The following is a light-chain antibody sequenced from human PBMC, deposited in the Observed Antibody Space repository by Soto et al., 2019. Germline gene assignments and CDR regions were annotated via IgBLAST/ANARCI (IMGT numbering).Light chain of an antibody. CDR2: DAS. V-gene: IGKV3-11*01. CDR1: QSVSSY. Sequence: EIVLTQSPATLSLSPGERATLSCRASQSVSSYLAWYQQKPGQAPRLLIYDASNRATGIPARFSGSGSGTDFTLTINSLEPEDFAVYYCQQRSNWPPITFXQGTRLEIK. CDR3: QQRSNWPPIT. J-gene: IGKJ5*01.